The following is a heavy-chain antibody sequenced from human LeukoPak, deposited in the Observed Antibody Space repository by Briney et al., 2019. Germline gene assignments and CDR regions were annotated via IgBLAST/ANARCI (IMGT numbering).Heavy chain of an antibody. D-gene: IGHD4-23*01. CDR1: GGSVSSDSYY. V-gene: IGHV4-61*01. J-gene: IGHJ6*02. CDR3: ARASATVVTLYYYGMDV. CDR2: IYYSGST. Sequence: LETLSLTCTVSGGSVSSDSYYWSWIRQPPGKGLEWIGYIYYSGSTNYSPSLKSRVTISVDTSKNQFSLKLISVTAADTAVYYRARASATVVTLYYYGMDVWGQGTTVTVSS.